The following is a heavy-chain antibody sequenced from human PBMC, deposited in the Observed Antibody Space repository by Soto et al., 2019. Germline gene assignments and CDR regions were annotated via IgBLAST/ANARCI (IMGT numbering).Heavy chain of an antibody. CDR3: ARHLGPTGPNY. D-gene: IGHD1-26*01. Sequence: SETLSLTCTVSGDSISSGSSYWGWVRQPPGKGLEWIGSFYYSRDTHYNPSLKSRATISVDTSKNQFSLKLSSVTAADRAVYYCARHLGPTGPNYWGQGILVTAPQ. CDR2: FYYSRDT. V-gene: IGHV4-39*01. CDR1: GDSISSGSSY. J-gene: IGHJ4*02.